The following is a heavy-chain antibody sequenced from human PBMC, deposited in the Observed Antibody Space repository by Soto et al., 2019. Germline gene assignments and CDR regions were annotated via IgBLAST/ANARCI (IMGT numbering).Heavy chain of an antibody. V-gene: IGHV4-59*08. Sequence: SETMSLSCTLYGISITSSYLNWFRQSPGKGLEWIGQISDRGDINYNPPLESRVAISTDTSKNQVSLTLTAVNAADTAVYFCARGRHWFGPWGQGNLVTVSS. CDR2: ISDRGDI. J-gene: IGHJ5*02. CDR1: GISITSSY. CDR3: ARGRHWFGP.